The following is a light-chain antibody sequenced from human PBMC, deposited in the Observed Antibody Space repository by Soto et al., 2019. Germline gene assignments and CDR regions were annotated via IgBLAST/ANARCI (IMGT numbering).Light chain of an antibody. CDR3: QQSYSTPRT. J-gene: IGKJ4*02. CDR2: DAS. V-gene: IGKV1-39*01. CDR1: QGLXSY. Sequence: IQMTQYPPSLSASVGDSVTIPCRASQGLXSYFNWYEQQPGKAPKILXDDASSLQRGVPSRFSGSGSATDFTLPISSLQPEDFATYYFQQSYSTPRTFGGGTKVDI.